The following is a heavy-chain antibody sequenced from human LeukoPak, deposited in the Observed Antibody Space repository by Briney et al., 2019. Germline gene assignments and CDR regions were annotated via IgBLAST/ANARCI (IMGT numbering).Heavy chain of an antibody. D-gene: IGHD7-27*01. CDR3: ARALGQPYFDY. Sequence: GSLRLSCAASGFTFDDYGMSWVRQAPGKGLEWVSGINWNGGSTGYADSVKGRFTTSRDNAKNTLYLQMNSLRAEDTAVYFCARALGQPYFDYWGQGALVTVSS. V-gene: IGHV3-20*04. CDR1: GFTFDDYG. CDR2: INWNGGST. J-gene: IGHJ4*02.